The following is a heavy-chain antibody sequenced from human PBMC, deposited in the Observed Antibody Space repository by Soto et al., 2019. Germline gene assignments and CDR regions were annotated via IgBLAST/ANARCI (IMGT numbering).Heavy chain of an antibody. D-gene: IGHD6-13*01. V-gene: IGHV1-69*01. CDR3: ARDLADVHLWDAFDV. Sequence: QVQLVQSGPELKKPGSSVKVSCKAPGDTFNSYGISWVRQAPGQGLEWMGGIVPMFGTTNLALKFENRVTITADELTTTVYMEIRGLTSEDTAVYYCARDLADVHLWDAFDVWGHGTRVTVSS. CDR2: IVPMFGTT. J-gene: IGHJ3*01. CDR1: GDTFNSYG.